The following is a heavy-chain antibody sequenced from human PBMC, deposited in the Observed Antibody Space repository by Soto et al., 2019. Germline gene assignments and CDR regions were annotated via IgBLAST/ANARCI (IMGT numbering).Heavy chain of an antibody. Sequence: QVQLQESGPGLVKPSQTLSLTCTVSGGSISTVDYWWSWIRQSPDMGLEWLGLIYDGGGTYNNPSLESRVTMSVATSKSQLSLTLSSVSAADTAVYYCARGPSGDKVDSWGQGTLVTVSS. CDR2: IYDGGGT. V-gene: IGHV4-30-4*01. CDR1: GGSISTVDYW. J-gene: IGHJ4*02. D-gene: IGHD7-27*01. CDR3: ARGPSGDKVDS.